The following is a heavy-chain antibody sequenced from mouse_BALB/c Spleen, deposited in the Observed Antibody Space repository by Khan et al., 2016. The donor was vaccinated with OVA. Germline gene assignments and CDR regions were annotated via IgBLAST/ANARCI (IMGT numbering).Heavy chain of an antibody. CDR3: ATSYYYGYYFDY. CDR1: GFTFSSYG. V-gene: IGHV5-17*02. CDR2: ISGDSSTI. D-gene: IGHD1-1*01. Sequence: EVHLVESGGGLVQPGGSRKLSCAASGFTFSSYGMHWVRQAPEKGLEWVAYISGDSSTIYYADTVKGRFTISSDNPKNTLFLQMTSLMSEDTAMYYCATSYYYGYYFDYWGPGTTLTVSS. J-gene: IGHJ2*01.